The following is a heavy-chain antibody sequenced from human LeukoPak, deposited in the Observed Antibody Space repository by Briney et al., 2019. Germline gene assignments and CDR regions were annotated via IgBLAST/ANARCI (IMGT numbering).Heavy chain of an antibody. Sequence: GSLRLSCATSGFSFTDYPMNWVRQAPGKGLEWISNIRTTAEGAKYAYYADSVKGRVTISRDDGKNTLYLHMNSLRDDDTAVYYCATDQQYAFDYWGHSILATVSS. CDR1: GFSFTDYP. J-gene: IGHJ4*01. V-gene: IGHV3-48*02. CDR2: IRTTAEGAKYA. CDR3: ATDQQYAFDY. D-gene: IGHD1/OR15-1a*01.